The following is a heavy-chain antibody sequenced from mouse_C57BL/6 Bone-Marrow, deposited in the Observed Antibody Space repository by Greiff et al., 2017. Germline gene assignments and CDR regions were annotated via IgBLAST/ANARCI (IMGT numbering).Heavy chain of an antibody. V-gene: IGHV1-18*01. D-gene: IGHD1-1*01. CDR1: GYTFTDYN. J-gene: IGHJ3*01. Sequence: VQLQQSGPELVKPGASVKIPCKASGYTFTDYNMDWVKQSHGKSLEWIGDINPNNGGTIYNQKFKGKATLTVDKSSSTAYMELRSLTAEDTAVYYGARRCSGCSSYDWFDYWGQGTLVTVSA. CDR3: ARRCSGCSSYDWFDY. CDR2: INPNNGGT.